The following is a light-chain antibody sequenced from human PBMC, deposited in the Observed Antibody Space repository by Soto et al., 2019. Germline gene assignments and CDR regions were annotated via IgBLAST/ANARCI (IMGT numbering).Light chain of an antibody. J-gene: IGLJ1*01. CDR3: SSFAGTNSFV. Sequence: QSVLTQPACVSGSAGQSITISCTGTSSYVGAYNFVSWYQQRPGKAPKLIISAVTRRPSRVPDRIFAYKSDTTDSLTVSGLPAEDEAEHYCSSFAGTNSFVFGTGTKVTVL. V-gene: IGLV2-8*01. CDR1: SSYVGAYNF. CDR2: AVT.